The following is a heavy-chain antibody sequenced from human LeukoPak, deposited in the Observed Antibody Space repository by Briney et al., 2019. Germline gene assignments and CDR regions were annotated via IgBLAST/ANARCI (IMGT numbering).Heavy chain of an antibody. CDR2: IDPRDSYT. D-gene: IGHD3-10*01. Sequence: GESLKISCKGSGYSFTNYWLNWVRQMPGKGLERMGRIDPRDSYTDYSPSFQGHVTISADKSISTAYLQLSSLKASDTAMYYCASTYYYGSGSQPLYFDYWGQGTLVTVSS. V-gene: IGHV5-10-1*01. CDR3: ASTYYYGSGSQPLYFDY. CDR1: GYSFTNYW. J-gene: IGHJ4*02.